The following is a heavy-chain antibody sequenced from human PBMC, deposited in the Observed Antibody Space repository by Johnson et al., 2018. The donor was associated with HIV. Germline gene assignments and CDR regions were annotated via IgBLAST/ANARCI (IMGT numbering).Heavy chain of an antibody. CDR2: IRYDGSNK. V-gene: IGHV3-30*02. Sequence: QVQLVESGGGVVQPGGSLRLSCAASGFTFSSYGMHWVRQAPGKGLEWVAFIRYDGSNKYYADSVTGRFTISRDNSKNTLYLQMKSRRAEETAVYYCAKDRTAAGDAFDIWGQGTMVTVSS. J-gene: IGHJ3*02. CDR3: AKDRTAAGDAFDI. CDR1: GFTFSSYG. D-gene: IGHD6-13*01.